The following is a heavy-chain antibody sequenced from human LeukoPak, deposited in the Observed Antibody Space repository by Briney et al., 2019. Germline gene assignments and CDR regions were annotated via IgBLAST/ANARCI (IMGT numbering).Heavy chain of an antibody. CDR1: GFTFSSFK. Sequence: GGSLRLSCAASGFTFSSFKMNWVRQAPGKGLEWVSYITSSGTTTDYADSVKGRFIISRDNAKNSLYLQMNSLRAEDTAVYYCARDRAGSSSDFDYWGQGTPVTVSS. CDR2: ITSSGTTT. D-gene: IGHD6-13*01. V-gene: IGHV3-48*03. CDR3: ARDRAGSSSDFDY. J-gene: IGHJ4*02.